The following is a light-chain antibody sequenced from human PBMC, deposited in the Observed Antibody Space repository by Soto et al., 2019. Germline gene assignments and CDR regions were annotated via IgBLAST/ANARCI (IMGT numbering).Light chain of an antibody. CDR3: QQYESSLIT. Sequence: DIVLTQSPGPLSLSPGERVTLSCRASQTIRSTYFAWYQQKPGQAPRLLIYRASSRAAGIPVRFSGTGSGTDFALTISRLEPEDSAVYYCQQYESSLITFGRGTRLEIK. J-gene: IGKJ5*01. CDR1: QTIRSTY. CDR2: RAS. V-gene: IGKV3-20*01.